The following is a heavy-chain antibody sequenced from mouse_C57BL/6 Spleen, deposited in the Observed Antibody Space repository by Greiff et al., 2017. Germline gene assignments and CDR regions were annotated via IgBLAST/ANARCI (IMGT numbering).Heavy chain of an antibody. Sequence: EVHLVESGGGLVQPGESLKLSCESNEYEFPSHDMSWVRKTPEKRLELVAAINSDGGSTYYPDTMERRFIISRDNTKKTLYLQMSSLRSEDTALYYCARASYGSSLDWYFDVWGTGTTVTVSS. D-gene: IGHD1-1*01. V-gene: IGHV5-2*01. CDR1: EYEFPSHD. J-gene: IGHJ1*03. CDR3: ARASYGSSLDWYFDV. CDR2: INSDGGST.